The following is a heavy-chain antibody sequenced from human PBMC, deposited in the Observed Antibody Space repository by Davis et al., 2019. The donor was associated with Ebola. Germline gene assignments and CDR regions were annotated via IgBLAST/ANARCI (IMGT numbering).Heavy chain of an antibody. V-gene: IGHV1-2*04. D-gene: IGHD3-22*01. CDR3: AREHYYYDSSGYHNYFDY. CDR1: GYTFTGYY. Sequence: AASVKVSCKASGYTFTGYYMHWVRQAPGQGLEWMGWINPNSGGTNYAQKFQGWVTMTRDTSISTAYMELSRLRSDDTAVYYCAREHYYYDSSGYHNYFDYWGQGTLVTVSS. J-gene: IGHJ4*02. CDR2: INPNSGGT.